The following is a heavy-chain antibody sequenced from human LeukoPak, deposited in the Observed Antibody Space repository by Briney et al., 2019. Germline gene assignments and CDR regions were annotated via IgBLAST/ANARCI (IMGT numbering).Heavy chain of an antibody. CDR1: GYSFTNYW. CDR3: ARRATYDAFDI. V-gene: IGHV5-51*01. J-gene: IGHJ3*02. Sequence: GESLKISCKASGYSFTNYWIGWVRQMPGKGLEWMGIIYPGDSDTSYSPSFQGQVTTSADKSISLAYLQWSSLKASDTAMYYCARRATYDAFDIWGQGTMVTVSS. CDR2: IYPGDSDT.